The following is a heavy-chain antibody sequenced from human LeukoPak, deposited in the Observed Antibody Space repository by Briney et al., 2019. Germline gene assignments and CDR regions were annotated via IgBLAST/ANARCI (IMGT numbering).Heavy chain of an antibody. CDR1: GYTLTELS. D-gene: IGHD6-19*01. J-gene: IGHJ4*02. Sequence: GASVKVSCKVSGYTLTELSMHWVRQAPGKGIEWMGGFDPEDGETIYAQKFQGRVTMTEDTSTDTAYMELSGLRSEDTAVYYCATYLFREYSSGWQKSFDYWGQGTLVTVSS. V-gene: IGHV1-24*01. CDR3: ATYLFREYSSGWQKSFDY. CDR2: FDPEDGET.